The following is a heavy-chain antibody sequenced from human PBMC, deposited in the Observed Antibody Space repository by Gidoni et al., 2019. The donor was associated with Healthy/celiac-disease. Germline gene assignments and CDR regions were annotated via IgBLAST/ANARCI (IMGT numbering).Heavy chain of an antibody. J-gene: IGHJ3*02. D-gene: IGHD3-22*01. CDR2: ISGSGGST. Sequence: EVQLLASGGGLVQPGGSLSLSCAASGFTFSSYAMSWVRQAPGKGLEWVSAISGSGGSTYYADSVKGRFTISRDNSKNTLYLQRNSLRAEDTAVYYCAKSPYYYDSSGYYSDAFDIWGQGTMVTVSS. V-gene: IGHV3-23*01. CDR1: GFTFSSYA. CDR3: AKSPYYYDSSGYYSDAFDI.